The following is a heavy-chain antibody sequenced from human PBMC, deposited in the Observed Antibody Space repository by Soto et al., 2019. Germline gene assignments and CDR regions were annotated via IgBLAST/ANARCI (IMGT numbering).Heavy chain of an antibody. D-gene: IGHD2-2*01. CDR1: GFTFNRHW. V-gene: IGHV3-7*05. CDR2: IKEDGIDK. J-gene: IGHJ4*02. CDR3: ARRLGSCPSSFCRSLDY. Sequence: EVQLVESGGDLVQPGGSLRLSCAASGFTFNRHWMTWVRQAPGKGLEWVANIKEDGIDKYYVDSVRGRFIISRDNAKNALYLQMVSLRAEDTAVYYCARRLGSCPSSFCRSLDYWGQGTLVTVSS.